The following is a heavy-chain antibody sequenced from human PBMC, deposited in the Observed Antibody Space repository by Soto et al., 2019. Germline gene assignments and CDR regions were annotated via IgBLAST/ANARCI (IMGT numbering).Heavy chain of an antibody. CDR3: ARATVMSDGMDV. J-gene: IGHJ6*02. Sequence: EASVKVSCKXSGYTFTGYYMHWVRQAPGQGLEWMGWINPNSGGTNYAQKFQGRVTMTRDTSISTAYMELSRLRSDDTAVYYCARATVMSDGMDVWGQGTTVTVSS. D-gene: IGHD4-17*01. CDR2: INPNSGGT. CDR1: GYTFTGYY. V-gene: IGHV1-2*02.